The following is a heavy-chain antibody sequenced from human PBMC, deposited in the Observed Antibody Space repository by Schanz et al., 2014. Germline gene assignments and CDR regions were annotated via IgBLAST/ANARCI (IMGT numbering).Heavy chain of an antibody. CDR1: GFTFSSYG. CDR2: IWYDGSNK. D-gene: IGHD1-26*01. J-gene: IGHJ4*02. CDR3: EREGDFDY. Sequence: QVQLVASGGGVVQPGSSLRLSCAASGFTFSSYGMHWVRQAPGKGLELMASIWYDGSNKYYADSVKGRVTISRDNSKNTLLRQMSRVRAEDAAVYGCEREGDFDYWGQGTLVTVSS. V-gene: IGHV3-33*01.